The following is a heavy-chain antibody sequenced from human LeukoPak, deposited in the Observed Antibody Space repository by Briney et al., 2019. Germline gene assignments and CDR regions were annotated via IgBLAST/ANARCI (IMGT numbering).Heavy chain of an antibody. CDR1: GGSISSGSYY. CDR3: ARVYGRSWYVWFDP. D-gene: IGHD6-13*01. J-gene: IGHJ5*02. V-gene: IGHV4-61*02. Sequence: PSETLSLTCTVSGGSISSGSYYWSWIRQPAGKGLEWIGRIYTSGSTNYNPSLKSRVTISVDTSKNQFSLKLSSVTAAATAVYYCARVYGRSWYVWFDPGGQGPRVTVSS. CDR2: IYTSGST.